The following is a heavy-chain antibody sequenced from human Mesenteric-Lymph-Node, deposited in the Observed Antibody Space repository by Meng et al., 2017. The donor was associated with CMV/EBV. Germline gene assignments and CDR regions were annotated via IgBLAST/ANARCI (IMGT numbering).Heavy chain of an antibody. V-gene: IGHV3-9*01. Sequence: SLKISCVVSGINFNGHAIHWVRQPPGKGLEWVSGIFWLSGTTGYADSVKGRFITSRDTAKNSLYLQMNSLRDEDTAFYYCTRDITPGGADYWGPGTLVTVSS. J-gene: IGHJ4*02. CDR1: GINFNGHA. CDR3: TRDITPGGADY. D-gene: IGHD1-14*01. CDR2: IFWLSGTT.